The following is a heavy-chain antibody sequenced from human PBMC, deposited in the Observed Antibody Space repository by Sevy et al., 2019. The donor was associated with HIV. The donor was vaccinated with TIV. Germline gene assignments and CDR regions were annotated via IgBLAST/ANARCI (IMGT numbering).Heavy chain of an antibody. V-gene: IGHV3-30*04. CDR2: ISYDGSNK. Sequence: GGSLRLSCAASGFTFINHAMHWVRQAPGKGLEWVTVISYDGSNKYYAYSVKGRFTISRDTSKSTVYLQMDSLRAEDTAVYYCARDLNSGYANYYYYGMDVWGQGTTVTVSS. D-gene: IGHD5-12*01. CDR1: GFTFINHA. CDR3: ARDLNSGYANYYYYGMDV. J-gene: IGHJ6*02.